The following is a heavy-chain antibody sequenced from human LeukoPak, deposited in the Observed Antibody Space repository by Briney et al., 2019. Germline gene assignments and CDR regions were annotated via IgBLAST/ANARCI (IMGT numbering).Heavy chain of an antibody. J-gene: IGHJ6*04. D-gene: IGHD5-18*01. CDR2: INSDGSST. CDR1: GFTFSSYW. Sequence: GGSLRLSCAASGFTFSSYWMHWVRQAPGKGLVWVSRINSDGSSTSYADSVRGRFTISRDNAKNTLYLQMNSLRAEDTAVYYCARDTAMVRGVEYYYGMDVWGKGTTVTVSS. CDR3: ARDTAMVRGVEYYYGMDV. V-gene: IGHV3-74*01.